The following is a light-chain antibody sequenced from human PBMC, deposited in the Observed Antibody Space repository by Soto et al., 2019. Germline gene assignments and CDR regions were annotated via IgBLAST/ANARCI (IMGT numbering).Light chain of an antibody. V-gene: IGKV3-15*01. J-gene: IGKJ1*01. CDR1: QSVGSN. Sequence: EIVMTQSPDTLSVSPGDTATLSCRASQSVGSNLAWYQQKPGQAPRLLISDASTRAAGLPARFSGSGSGTEFTLTISSLQSEDFAVYYCQQSNSWPKTFGQGTKVEIK. CDR3: QQSNSWPKT. CDR2: DAS.